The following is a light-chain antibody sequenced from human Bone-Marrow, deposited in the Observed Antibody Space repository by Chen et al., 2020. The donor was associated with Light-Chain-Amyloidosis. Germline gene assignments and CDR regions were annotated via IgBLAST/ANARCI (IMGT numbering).Light chain of an antibody. CDR2: RDT. J-gene: IGLJ2*01. CDR3: QSADSSGTYEVI. V-gene: IGLV3-25*03. CDR1: DLPTKY. Sequence: SYELTQPHSVSLSPGQTARQTCSGEDLPTKYAYWYQQKPGQAPVLVIHRDTARPSGISERFSGSSSGTTATLTISGVQAEDEADYHCQSADSSGTYEVIFGGGTKLTVL.